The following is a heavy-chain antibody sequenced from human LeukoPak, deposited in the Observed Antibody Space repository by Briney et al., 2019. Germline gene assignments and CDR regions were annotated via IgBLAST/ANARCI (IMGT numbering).Heavy chain of an antibody. D-gene: IGHD3-22*01. J-gene: IGHJ4*02. V-gene: IGHV3-9*01. CDR1: GFTFDDYA. CDR3: AKPDPHAYYDSSGYFSY. CDR2: ISWNSGSI. Sequence: PGRSLRLSCAASGFTFDDYAMHWVRHAPGKGLEWVSGISWNSGSIGYADSVKGRFTISRDNAKNTLYLKMNSLRAEDTAVYYCAKPDPHAYYDSSGYFSYWGQGTLVTVSS.